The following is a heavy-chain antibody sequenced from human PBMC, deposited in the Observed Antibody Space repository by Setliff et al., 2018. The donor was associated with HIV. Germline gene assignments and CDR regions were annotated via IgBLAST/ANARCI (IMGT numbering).Heavy chain of an antibody. Sequence: GGSLRLSCAASGFVLSTYWMSLVRQAPGKGPERVANIKTDGSDKYYVDSVKVRFTISRDNAKNSLYLQMNSLRVEDTVLYYCVRMVRLAYDRGHFDYWGQGTPVTVSS. V-gene: IGHV3-7*01. CDR1: GFVLSTYW. J-gene: IGHJ4*02. D-gene: IGHD3-10*01. CDR3: VRMVRLAYDRGHFDY. CDR2: IKTDGSDK.